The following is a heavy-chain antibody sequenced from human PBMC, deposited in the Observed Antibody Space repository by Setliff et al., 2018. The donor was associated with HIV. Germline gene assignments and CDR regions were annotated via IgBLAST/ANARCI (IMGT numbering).Heavy chain of an antibody. CDR1: TESLTRYD. CDR2: IDDSGSI. Sequence: SETLSLTCAVYTESLTRYDWAWIRQAPEKGMEWNGEIDDSGSISYNPTLQSLVTISVDTSKNQVSLKLSSVTAAGAAVFYCARLTTTYYYDSSAYYHPVWGQGTLVNVSS. V-gene: IGHV4-34*01. J-gene: IGHJ4*02. D-gene: IGHD3-22*01. CDR3: ARLTTTYYYDSSAYYHPV.